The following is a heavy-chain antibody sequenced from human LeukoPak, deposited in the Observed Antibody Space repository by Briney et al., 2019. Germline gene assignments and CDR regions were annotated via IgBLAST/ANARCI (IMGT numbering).Heavy chain of an antibody. J-gene: IGHJ4*02. CDR3: ARVGTTVTKGEFLDY. CDR2: IYYSGST. D-gene: IGHD4-17*01. Sequence: SETLSLTCTVSGGSISSGDYYWSWIRQPPGKGLEWIGYIYYSGSTYYNPSLKSRVTISVDTSKNQFSLKLSSVTAADTAVYYCARVGTTVTKGEFLDYWGQGTLVTVSS. V-gene: IGHV4-30-4*01. CDR1: GGSISSGDYY.